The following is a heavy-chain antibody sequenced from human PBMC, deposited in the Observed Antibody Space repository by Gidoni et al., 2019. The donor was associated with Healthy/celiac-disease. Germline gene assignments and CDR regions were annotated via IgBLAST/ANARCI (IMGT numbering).Heavy chain of an antibody. J-gene: IGHJ4*02. CDR3: ARDLTKYSSGWYASYY. CDR2: ISSSSSTI. Sequence: EVQLVESGGGLVQPGGSLRLYCAASGFTFSSYSMNWVRQAPGKGLEWVSYISSSSSTIYYADSVKGRFTISRDNAKNSLYLQMNSLRAEDTAVYYCARDLTKYSSGWYASYYWGQGTLVTVSS. D-gene: IGHD6-19*01. V-gene: IGHV3-48*01. CDR1: GFTFSSYS.